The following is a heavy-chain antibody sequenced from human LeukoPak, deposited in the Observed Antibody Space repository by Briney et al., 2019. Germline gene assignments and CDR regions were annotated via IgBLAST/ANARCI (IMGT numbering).Heavy chain of an antibody. CDR1: GFTFTDYA. V-gene: IGHV3-23*01. CDR3: AKDRYSRGYFD. CDR2: ISGSGGST. D-gene: IGHD3-22*01. Sequence: GGSLRLSCAASGFTFTDYAMNWVRQAPGKGLEWLSAISGSGGSTYYADSIQGRFTISRDNSKNTLYLQMNSLRAEDAAIYYCAKDRYSRGYFDWGQGTLVTVSS. J-gene: IGHJ4*02.